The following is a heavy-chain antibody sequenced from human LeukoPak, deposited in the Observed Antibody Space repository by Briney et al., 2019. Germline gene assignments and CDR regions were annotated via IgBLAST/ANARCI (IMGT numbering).Heavy chain of an antibody. J-gene: IGHJ4*02. CDR2: IWYEGSKN. D-gene: IGHD1-26*01. Sequence: GGSLRLSSAASGFTFSSYAMHWVRQAPGKGLEWVAIIWYEGSKNYYGDSVKGRFTISRDNSKNTLYLQMNSLRAEDTAVYYCARDSSGSCDYWGQGTLVTVSS. CDR1: GFTFSSYA. CDR3: ARDSSGSCDY. V-gene: IGHV3-33*01.